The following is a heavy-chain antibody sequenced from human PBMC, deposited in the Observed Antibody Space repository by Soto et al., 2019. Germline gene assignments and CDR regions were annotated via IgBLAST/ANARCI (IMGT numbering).Heavy chain of an antibody. J-gene: IGHJ3*02. CDR2: IKQDGSEK. CDR3: ARGGYCSSTSCHEEWGFPPDAFDI. V-gene: IGHV3-7*01. CDR1: GFTFSSYW. Sequence: GGSLRLSCAASGFTFSSYWMSWVRQAPGKGLEWVANIKQDGSEKYYVDSVKGRFTISRDNAKNSLYLQMNSLRAEDTAVYYCARGGYCSSTSCHEEWGFPPDAFDIWGQGTMVTVSS. D-gene: IGHD2-2*01.